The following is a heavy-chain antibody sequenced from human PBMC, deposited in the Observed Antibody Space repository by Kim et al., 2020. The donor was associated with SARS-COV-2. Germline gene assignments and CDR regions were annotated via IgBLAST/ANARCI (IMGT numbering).Heavy chain of an antibody. J-gene: IGHJ4*02. Sequence: PSLTIHVTISVDTSKTQFSLKLSSVTAADTAVYYCARAQNYYDSSGYYDYWGQGTLVTVSS. V-gene: IGHV4-39*01. D-gene: IGHD3-22*01. CDR3: ARAQNYYDSSGYYDY.